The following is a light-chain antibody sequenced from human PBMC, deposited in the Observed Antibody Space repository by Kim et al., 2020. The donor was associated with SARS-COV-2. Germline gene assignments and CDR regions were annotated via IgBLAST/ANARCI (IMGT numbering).Light chain of an antibody. CDR2: DAS. Sequence: EIVLTQSPATLSLSPVERATLSCRASQSVSSYLAWYQQKPGQAPRLLIYDASNRATGIPARFSGSGSGTDFTLTISSLEPEDFAVYYCQQRSITFGGGTKVDIK. J-gene: IGKJ4*01. CDR3: QQRSIT. CDR1: QSVSSY. V-gene: IGKV3-11*01.